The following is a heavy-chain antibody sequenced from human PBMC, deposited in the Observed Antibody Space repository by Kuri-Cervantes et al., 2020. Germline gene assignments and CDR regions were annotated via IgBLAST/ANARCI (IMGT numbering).Heavy chain of an antibody. CDR2: INHSGST. D-gene: IGHD1-14*01. CDR1: GFTFSNAW. Sequence: ESLKISCAASGFTFSNAWMSWIRQSPGKGLEWIGEINHSGSTNYKLSLESRVTMSTDTSRNQFSLKLRSVTAADSAVYYCARQVAPLSWSDSWGPGIQVTVSS. V-gene: IGHV4-34*01. CDR3: ARQVAPLSWSDS. J-gene: IGHJ5*01.